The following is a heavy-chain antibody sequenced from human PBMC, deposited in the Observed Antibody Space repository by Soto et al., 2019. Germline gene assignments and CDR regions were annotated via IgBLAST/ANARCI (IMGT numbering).Heavy chain of an antibody. CDR1: RGSVSSQTHF. V-gene: IGHV4-61*01. CDR2: KYYSGIS. J-gene: IGHJ4*02. D-gene: IGHD1-26*01. CDR3: VREDMSGTYYFDA. Sequence: SETLSLTCTVTRGSVSSQTHFWTWIRQPPGKGLEWIGYKYYSGISNYNPSLQSRVTISVDTSKNQSSLRLTSVTAADTAVYYCVREDMSGTYYFDAWGQGALVTVSS.